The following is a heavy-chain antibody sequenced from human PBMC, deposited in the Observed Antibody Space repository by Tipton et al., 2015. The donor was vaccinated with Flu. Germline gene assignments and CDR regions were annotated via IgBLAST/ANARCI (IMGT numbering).Heavy chain of an antibody. CDR1: GYTFTAYY. CDR2: INPMSGDT. CDR3: AREAGTMIFGVVPRTYGMDV. D-gene: IGHD3/OR15-3a*01. J-gene: IGHJ6*02. V-gene: IGHV1-2*02. Sequence: QVQLVQSGAEVKKPGASVRVSCKASGYTFTAYYFHWLRQAPGQGLEWMGWINPMSGDTNYAQNFRGRVTMTRDTSLSTAYLELNRLNSDDTAVFYCAREAGTMIFGVVPRTYGMDVWGQGASVTVSS.